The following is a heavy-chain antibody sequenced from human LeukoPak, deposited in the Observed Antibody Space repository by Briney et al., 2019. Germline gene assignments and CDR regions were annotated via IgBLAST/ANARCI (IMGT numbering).Heavy chain of an antibody. J-gene: IGHJ5*01. V-gene: IGHV4-59*01. CDR1: GGSITSDF. D-gene: IGHD3-10*01. Sequence: SXXLSLTCSVSGGSITSDFWSWIRQPQGKGLEWIGYIHYSRSTNYNPSLKSRVTISPDTSKNQLFLKLNSVTAADTAVYYCARLVWLGESPGSWFDSWGQGTLVTVSS. CDR2: IHYSRST. CDR3: ARLVWLGESPGSWFDS.